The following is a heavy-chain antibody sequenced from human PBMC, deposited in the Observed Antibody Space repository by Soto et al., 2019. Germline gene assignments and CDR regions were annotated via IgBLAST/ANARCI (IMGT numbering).Heavy chain of an antibody. CDR1: GFTFSSYA. D-gene: IGHD5-18*01. CDR2: ISGSGGST. J-gene: IGHJ6*02. V-gene: IGHV3-23*01. Sequence: EVQLLESGGGLVQPGGSLRLSCAASGFTFSSYAMTWVRQAPGKGLEWVSSISGSGGSTFYADSVKGRFTVSRDNSKSTLCLQLNSLRAEDTAVYHCAKPVDTADYFYYGLDVWGQGTTVTVSS. CDR3: AKPVDTADYFYYGLDV.